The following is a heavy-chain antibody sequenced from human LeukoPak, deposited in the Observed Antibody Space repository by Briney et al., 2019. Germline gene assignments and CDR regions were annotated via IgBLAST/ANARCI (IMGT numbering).Heavy chain of an antibody. V-gene: IGHV1-69*13. D-gene: IGHD6-13*01. CDR2: IIPIFGTA. J-gene: IGHJ4*02. CDR3: ARECSRGDY. CDR1: GGTFSSYA. Sequence: SVKVSCKASGGTFSSYAISWVRQAPGQGREWMGGIIPIFGTAYSAQNFQGGVTLTPDESKSTDYMGLTTLSAAATAVCSCARECSRGDYWGQGTLVTVYS.